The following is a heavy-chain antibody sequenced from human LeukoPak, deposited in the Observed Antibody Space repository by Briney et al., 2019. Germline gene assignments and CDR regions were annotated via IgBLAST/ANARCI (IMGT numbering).Heavy chain of an antibody. D-gene: IGHD6-19*01. CDR1: GYTLTELS. CDR3: ATHSSGWYYFDY. V-gene: IGHV1-24*01. Sequence: ASVKVSCKVSGYTLTELSMHWVRQAPGKGLEWMGGFDPEDGETIYAQEFQGRVTMTEDTSTDTAYMELSSLRSEDTAVYYCATHSSGWYYFDYWGQGTLVTVSS. CDR2: FDPEDGET. J-gene: IGHJ4*02.